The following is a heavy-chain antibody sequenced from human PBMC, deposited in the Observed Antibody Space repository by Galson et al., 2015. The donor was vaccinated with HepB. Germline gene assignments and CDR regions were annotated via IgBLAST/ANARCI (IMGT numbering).Heavy chain of an antibody. CDR3: AIGEHYGDYGASY. Sequence: SVKVSCKASGYTFTGYYMHWVRQAPGQGLEWMGRINPNSGGTNYAQKFQGRVTMTRDTSISTAYMELSRLRSDDTAVYYCAIGEHYGDYGASYWGQGTLVTVSS. D-gene: IGHD4-17*01. J-gene: IGHJ4*02. CDR1: GYTFTGYY. V-gene: IGHV1-2*06. CDR2: INPNSGGT.